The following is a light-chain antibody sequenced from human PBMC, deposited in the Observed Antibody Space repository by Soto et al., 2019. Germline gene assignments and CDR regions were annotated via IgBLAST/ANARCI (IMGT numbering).Light chain of an antibody. CDR2: GAS. CDR3: QQYGNSVYT. J-gene: IGKJ2*01. Sequence: ENVLTQSPGTLSLSPGERATLSCRASQSVSNYFLAWYQQKPGQAPRLLIYGASNRATGVPDRFSGGGSGTDFTLTISRLEPEDFAVYYCQQYGNSVYTFGQGTKVEIK. CDR1: QSVSNYF. V-gene: IGKV3-20*01.